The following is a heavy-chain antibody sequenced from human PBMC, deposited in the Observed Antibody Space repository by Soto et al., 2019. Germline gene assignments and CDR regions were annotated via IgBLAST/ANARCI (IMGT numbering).Heavy chain of an antibody. D-gene: IGHD6-19*01. CDR1: GYTFTSYG. J-gene: IGHJ4*02. CDR3: ARSSAWPYYFDY. V-gene: IGHV1-18*01. CDR2: ISGNNGDT. Sequence: ASVKVSCKASGYTFTSYGISWVRQAPGQGLEWMGWISGNNGDTKYAQTLQGRVTMTTDTSTSTAYMEVRSLSSDDTAVYFCARSSAWPYYFDYWGQGTLVTVSS.